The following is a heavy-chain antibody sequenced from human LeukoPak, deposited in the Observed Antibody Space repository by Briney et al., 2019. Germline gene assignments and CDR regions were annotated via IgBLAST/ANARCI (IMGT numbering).Heavy chain of an antibody. D-gene: IGHD3-3*01. J-gene: IGHJ4*02. CDR2: ISAYNGNT. V-gene: IGHV1-18*01. CDR3: ARGGSYYDFWSGYYSRDFDY. CDR1: GYTFTSYG. Sequence: ASVKVSCKASGYTFTSYGISWMRQAPGQGLERMGWISAYNGNTNYAQKLQGRVTMTTDTSTSTAYMELRSLRSDDTAVYYCARGGSYYDFWSGYYSRDFDYWGQGTLVTVSS.